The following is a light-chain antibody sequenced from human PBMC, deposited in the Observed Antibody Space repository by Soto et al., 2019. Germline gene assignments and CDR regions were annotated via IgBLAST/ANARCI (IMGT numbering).Light chain of an antibody. J-gene: IGLJ3*02. CDR2: EGT. Sequence: QSALTQPASVSGSPGQSITISCTGTSSDVGSYNLVSWYQRHPGKAPKLMIYEGTKRPSGVSNRFSGSKSGNTASLTISGLQAEDEADYYCSSYAGSSTWVFGGGTKLTVL. CDR1: SSDVGSYNL. CDR3: SSYAGSSTWV. V-gene: IGLV2-23*01.